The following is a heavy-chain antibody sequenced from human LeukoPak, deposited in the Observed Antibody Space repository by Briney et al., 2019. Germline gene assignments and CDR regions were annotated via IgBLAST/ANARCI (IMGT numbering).Heavy chain of an antibody. J-gene: IGHJ5*02. D-gene: IGHD3-22*01. CDR3: ARNYYDSSGDDWFDP. CDR2: IYHSGST. Sequence: SETLSLTCTVSGGSIRSSYYYWGWIRQPPGKGLEWIGYIYHSGSTYYNPSLKSRVTISVDRSKNQFSLKLSSVTAADTAVYYCARNYYDSSGDDWFDPWGQGTLVTVSS. CDR1: GGSIRSSYYY. V-gene: IGHV4-39*07.